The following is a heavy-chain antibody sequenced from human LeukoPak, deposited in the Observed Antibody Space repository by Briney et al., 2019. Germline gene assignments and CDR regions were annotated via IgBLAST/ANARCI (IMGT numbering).Heavy chain of an antibody. D-gene: IGHD5-24*01. CDR3: AKVVRWLQFDY. Sequence: GGSLRLSCAASGFTFSSYSMNWVRQAPGKGLEWVSAISGSGGSTYYADSVKGRFTISRDNSKNTLYLQMNSLRAEDTAVYYCAKVVRWLQFDYWGQGTLVTVSS. CDR1: GFTFSSYS. CDR2: ISGSGGST. J-gene: IGHJ4*02. V-gene: IGHV3-23*01.